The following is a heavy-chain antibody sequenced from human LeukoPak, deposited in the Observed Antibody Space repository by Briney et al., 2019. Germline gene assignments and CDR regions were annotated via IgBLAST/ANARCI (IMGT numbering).Heavy chain of an antibody. CDR2: ISWNSGSR. V-gene: IGHV3-9*01. D-gene: IGHD3-10*01. CDR1: GFRFDDYA. Sequence: GRSLRPSCAAPGFRFDDYAMHWGRPAPGKGLEWGSGISWNSGSRGYADSVKGRCTISRDNAKNSLYLQINSRRAEDTAVYYCAREGSGSYQFDYWGQGTLVTVSS. CDR3: AREGSGSYQFDY. J-gene: IGHJ4*02.